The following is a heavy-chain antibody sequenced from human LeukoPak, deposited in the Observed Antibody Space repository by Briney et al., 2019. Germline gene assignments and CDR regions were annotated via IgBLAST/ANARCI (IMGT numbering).Heavy chain of an antibody. V-gene: IGHV3-7*01. CDR1: GFTFSIYW. J-gene: IGHJ4*02. CDR2: IKQDGREK. CDR3: ANGDGFDY. Sequence: GGSLRLSCAPSGFTFSIYWMSWVSEARGKGGEGGADIKQDGREKYYVDSVKGRFTISRDIAKNSLYLQMNSLRAEDTAVYYCANGDGFDYWGQGTLVTVSS.